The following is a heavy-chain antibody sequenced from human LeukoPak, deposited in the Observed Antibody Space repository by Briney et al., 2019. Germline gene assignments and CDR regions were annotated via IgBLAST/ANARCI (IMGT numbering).Heavy chain of an antibody. CDR3: ATTSQKGIAAAGDYYYYMDV. J-gene: IGHJ6*03. CDR1: GFTFSSYS. CDR2: ISSSSTYI. V-gene: IGHV3-21*01. Sequence: GGSLRLSCAASGFTFSSYSMNWVRQAPGQGLEWLSSISSSSTYIYYADSLKGRFTISRDNSKNTLYLQMNSLRAEDTAVYYCATTSQKGIAAAGDYYYYMDVWGKGTTVTVSS. D-gene: IGHD6-13*01.